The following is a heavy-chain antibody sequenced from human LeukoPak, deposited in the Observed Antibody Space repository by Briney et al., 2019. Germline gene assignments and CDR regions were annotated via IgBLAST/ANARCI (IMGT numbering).Heavy chain of an antibody. V-gene: IGHV3-23*01. Sequence: GGSLRLSCAASRFTFSIYAMSWVRQAPGKGLEWVSTITGSGDSAYYADSVKGRFTISRDNAKNSLYLQMNSLRAEDTAVYYCARGYSYYDSSGYYESDYWGQGTPVTVSS. CDR3: ARGYSYYDSSGYYESDY. D-gene: IGHD3-22*01. J-gene: IGHJ4*02. CDR2: ITGSGDSA. CDR1: RFTFSIYA.